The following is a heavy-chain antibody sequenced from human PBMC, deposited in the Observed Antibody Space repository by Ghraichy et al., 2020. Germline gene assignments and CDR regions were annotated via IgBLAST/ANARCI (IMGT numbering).Heavy chain of an antibody. J-gene: IGHJ4*02. CDR1: GGTISNSRHY. V-gene: IGHV4-39*01. CDR3: ARFIIGWYYFDF. Sequence: SETLSLTCSVSGGTISNSRHYWAWVRQPPGKGLEWIGRISQSGSTDYNSSLTSRVSISVDTSKNQFSLTVRSLNAADTAVYFCARFIIGWYYFDFWGPRTLVSVSS. D-gene: IGHD6-19*01. CDR2: ISQSGST.